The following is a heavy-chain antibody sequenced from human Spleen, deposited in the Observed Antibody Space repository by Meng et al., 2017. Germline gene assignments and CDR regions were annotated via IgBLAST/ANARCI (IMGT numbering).Heavy chain of an antibody. CDR3: ARAPPDTSGFDP. CDR2: INHSGST. D-gene: IGHD5-18*01. V-gene: IGHV4-34*01. J-gene: IGHJ5*02. Sequence: SETLSLTCAVYGGSFSGYYWSWIRQPPGKGLEWIGEINHSGSTNYNPSLKSRVTISVDTSKNQFSLKLSSVTAADTAVYYCARAPPDTSGFDPWGQGTLVTVSS. CDR1: GGSFSGYY.